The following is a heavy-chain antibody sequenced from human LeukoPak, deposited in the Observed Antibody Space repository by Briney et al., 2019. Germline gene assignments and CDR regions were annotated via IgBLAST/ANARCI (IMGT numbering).Heavy chain of an antibody. D-gene: IGHD3-10*01. CDR2: INPDSGDT. CDR3: ARAGASRNYYFYG. Sequence: GASVKVSCKACGYTFTSYGISWVRQAPGQGLEWMGGINPDSGDTTNAQKFQGRVTLTRDTSITTAYMELSRLTPDDTAVYYRARAGASRNYYFYGWGQGTLVTVSS. CDR1: GYTFTSYG. V-gene: IGHV1-2*02. J-gene: IGHJ4*02.